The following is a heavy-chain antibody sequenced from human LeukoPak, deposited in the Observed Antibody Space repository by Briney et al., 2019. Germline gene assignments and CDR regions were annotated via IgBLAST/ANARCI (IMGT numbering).Heavy chain of an antibody. D-gene: IGHD3-10*01. J-gene: IGHJ6*03. CDR2: IYYSGST. Sequence: PSETLSLTCTVSGGSISSYYWSWIRQPPGKGLEWIGYIYYSGSTNYNPSLKSRVTISVDTSKNQFSLKLSSVTAADTAVYYCARGRSRGVPAAPLGSGSYYNEDYYMDVWGKGTTVTVSS. CDR3: ARGRSRGVPAAPLGSGSYYNEDYYMDV. V-gene: IGHV4-59*01. CDR1: GGSISSYY.